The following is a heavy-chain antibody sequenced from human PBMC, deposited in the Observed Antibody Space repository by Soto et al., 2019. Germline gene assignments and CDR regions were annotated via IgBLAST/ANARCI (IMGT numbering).Heavy chain of an antibody. J-gene: IGHJ5*02. D-gene: IGHD2-15*01. V-gene: IGHV4-39*01. CDR2: LYYSGNT. Sequence: QLQLQESGPGLVKPSETLSLTCTVSGGSISSFNYFWGWIRKPPGKGLEWIGSLYYSGNTYYNPSLQRRVTISVDTSKKQCTLTLRSVTAADTAVYYCARGGGSTFNWFDPWGQGTLVTVSP. CDR1: GGSISSFNYF. CDR3: ARGGGSTFNWFDP.